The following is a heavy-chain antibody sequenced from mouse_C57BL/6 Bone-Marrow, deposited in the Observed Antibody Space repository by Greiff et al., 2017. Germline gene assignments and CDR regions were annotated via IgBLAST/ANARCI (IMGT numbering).Heavy chain of an antibody. D-gene: IGHD1-1*01. Sequence: QVQLQQPGAELVRPGSSVKLSCKASGYTFTSYWMHWVKQRPIQGLEWIGNIDPSDSEPHYNQKFKDKATLTVDKSSSTAYMQLSSLSSEASAVYYWARRVTTVVAHWYCDVWGTGTTVTVSS. CDR2: IDPSDSEP. J-gene: IGHJ1*03. CDR3: ARRVTTVVAHWYCDV. CDR1: GYTFTSYW. V-gene: IGHV1-52*01.